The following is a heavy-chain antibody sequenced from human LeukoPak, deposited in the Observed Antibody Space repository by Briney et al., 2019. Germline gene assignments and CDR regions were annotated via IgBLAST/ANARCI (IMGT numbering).Heavy chain of an antibody. CDR1: GYSISSGYY. J-gene: IGHJ4*02. D-gene: IGHD3-22*01. V-gene: IGHV4-38-2*01. Sequence: SETLSLTCAVSGYSISSGYYWGWIRQPPGKGLEWIGSIYHNGNTYYNSSLKSRVTISADTSENQFSLKLSSVTAADTAVYYCASYKTYYDSSGNPFDYWGQGTLVTVST. CDR2: IYHNGNT. CDR3: ASYKTYYDSSGNPFDY.